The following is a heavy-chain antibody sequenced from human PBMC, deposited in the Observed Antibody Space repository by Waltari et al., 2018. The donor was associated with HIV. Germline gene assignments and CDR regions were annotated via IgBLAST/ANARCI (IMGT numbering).Heavy chain of an antibody. V-gene: IGHV4-39*01. D-gene: IGHD3-22*01. CDR3: ARNVGGYDSSGYFPYYFDY. J-gene: IGHJ4*02. CDR1: DGSIDRSSYY. Sequence: QLQLQESGPGLVKPSETLSLTCTVSDGSIDRSSYYCGWIRQPPAKGPAWIGSIYYNGSPYDTQSRTRGVTMSVDTSRNRFVLRLSSVTAAETAVYYCARNVGGYDSSGYFPYYFDYWGQGALVTVSS. CDR2: IYYNGSP.